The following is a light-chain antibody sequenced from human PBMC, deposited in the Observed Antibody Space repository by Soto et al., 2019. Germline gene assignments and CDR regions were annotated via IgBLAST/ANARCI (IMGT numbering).Light chain of an antibody. Sequence: DIQMTQSPSSLSTSVGDRVTITCRASQGISNFLAWYQQKPGKVPKLLISAASTLQSGVPSRFSGSGSGTDFTLTITSLQPEDVAAYYCQKYSSVIIFGKGRRLEIK. CDR2: AAS. CDR3: QKYSSVII. CDR1: QGISNF. V-gene: IGKV1-27*01. J-gene: IGKJ5*01.